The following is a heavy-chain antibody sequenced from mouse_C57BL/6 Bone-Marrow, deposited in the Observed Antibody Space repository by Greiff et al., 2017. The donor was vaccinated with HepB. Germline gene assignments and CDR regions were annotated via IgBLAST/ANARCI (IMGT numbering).Heavy chain of an antibody. V-gene: IGHV1-54*01. D-gene: IGHD4-1*01. CDR2: INPGSGGT. Sequence: QVQLQQSGAELVRPGTSVKVSCKASGYAFTNYLIEWVKQRPGQGLEWIGVINPGSGGTNYNEKFKGKATLTADKSSSTAYMQLSSLTSEDSAVYFCARERNWDFDYWGQGTTLTVSS. CDR1: GYAFTNYL. CDR3: ARERNWDFDY. J-gene: IGHJ2*01.